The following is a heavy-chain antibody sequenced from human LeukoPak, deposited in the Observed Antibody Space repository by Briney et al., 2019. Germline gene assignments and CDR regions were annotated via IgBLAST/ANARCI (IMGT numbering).Heavy chain of an antibody. V-gene: IGHV3-21*04. CDR2: IWSSGNYI. CDR1: GFTLRSYS. CDR3: ARDLSQGATTNTNGYFDY. D-gene: IGHD2-8*01. Sequence: WGALRLSCGGPGFTLRSYSMKWGRQAPREGLGWGSYIWSSGNYIYYADSVEGRFTISRDNAQNSLYLQMISLRGEDTAVYYCARDLSQGATTNTNGYFDYWGQGALVTVSS. J-gene: IGHJ4*02.